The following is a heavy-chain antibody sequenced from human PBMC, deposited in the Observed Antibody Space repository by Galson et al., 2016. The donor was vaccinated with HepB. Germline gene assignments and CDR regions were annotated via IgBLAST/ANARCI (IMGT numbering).Heavy chain of an antibody. CDR1: GDSVSSGSFY. V-gene: IGHV4-61*01. D-gene: IGHD5-18*01. CDR3: ARALDTAMVSSWLDP. J-gene: IGHJ5*02. CDR2: IHYSGSA. Sequence: SETLSLTCTVSGDSVSSGSFYWSWIRQPPGKGLEWIGYIHYSGSAVYNPSLKSRVTTSVDTSKNQFSLRLSSVTAADTAMYYCARALDTAMVSSWLDPWGQGTLVTVSS.